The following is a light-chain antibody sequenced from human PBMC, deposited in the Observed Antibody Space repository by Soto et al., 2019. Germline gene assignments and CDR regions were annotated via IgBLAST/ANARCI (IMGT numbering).Light chain of an antibody. CDR1: SSDVGGYNY. CDR2: DVS. CDR3: TSNTSRSTPVYV. Sequence: QSVLTQPASVSGSPGQSITISCTGTSSDVGGYNYASWYQQHPGKAPKLMIYDVSNRPSGVSNRFSGSKSGNTASLTISGPQAEDGANYYCTSNTSRSTPVYVSGTGTRVTV. V-gene: IGLV2-14*01. J-gene: IGLJ1*01.